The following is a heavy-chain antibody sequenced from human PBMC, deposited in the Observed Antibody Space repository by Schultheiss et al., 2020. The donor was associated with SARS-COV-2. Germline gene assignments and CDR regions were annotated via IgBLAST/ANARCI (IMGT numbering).Heavy chain of an antibody. CDR1: GFTFGDYA. Sequence: GGSLRLSCTASGFTFGDYAMSWVRQAPGKGLEWVGFIRSKAYGGTTDYAAPVKGRFTISRDDSKNTLYLQMNSLKTEDTAVYYCTTAIVGATDYYYYGMDVWGQGTTVTVSS. D-gene: IGHD1-26*01. J-gene: IGHJ6*02. V-gene: IGHV3-49*04. CDR3: TTAIVGATDYYYYGMDV. CDR2: IRSKAYGGTT.